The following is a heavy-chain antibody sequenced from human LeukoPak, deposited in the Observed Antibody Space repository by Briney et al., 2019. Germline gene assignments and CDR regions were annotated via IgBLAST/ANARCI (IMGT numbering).Heavy chain of an antibody. D-gene: IGHD3-16*02. CDR1: GYTFTSYG. J-gene: IGHJ4*02. CDR3: ARDRRSVIKGGYFDY. CDR2: ISAYNGNT. V-gene: IGHV1-18*01. Sequence: GASVKVSCKASGYTFTSYGISWVRQAPGQGLEWMGWISAYNGNTNNAQKLQGRVTMTTDTSTSTAYMELRGLRSDDTAVYYCARDRRSVIKGGYFDYWGQGTLVTVSS.